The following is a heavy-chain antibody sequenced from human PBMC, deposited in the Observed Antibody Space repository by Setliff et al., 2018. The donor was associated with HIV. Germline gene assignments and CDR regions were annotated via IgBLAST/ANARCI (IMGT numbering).Heavy chain of an antibody. J-gene: IGHJ3*02. CDR1: GGFISSYY. D-gene: IGHD2-21*01. CDR2: VYGSGST. CDR3: ATRRDGYRDSFDI. V-gene: IGHV4-59*01. Sequence: PSETLSLTCTVSGGFISSYYWSWIRQPPGKGLEWIGYVYGSGSTNYNPSLKSRVTISVDTSRNQFSLKVTSVTAADTAVYYCATRRDGYRDSFDIWGQGTVVTVPS.